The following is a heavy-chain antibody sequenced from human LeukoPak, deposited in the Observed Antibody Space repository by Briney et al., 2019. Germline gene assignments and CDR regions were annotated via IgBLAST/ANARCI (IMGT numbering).Heavy chain of an antibody. CDR1: GFTFSSYE. V-gene: IGHV3-48*03. CDR2: ISSSGSTI. CDR3: APMVRGVMVDY. D-gene: IGHD3-10*01. J-gene: IGHJ4*02. Sequence: PGGSLRLSCAASGFTFSSYEMNWVRQAPGKGLEWVSYISSSGSTIYYADSVKGRFTISRDNAKNSLYLQMNSLRAEDTAVYYCAPMVRGVMVDYWGQGTLVTVS.